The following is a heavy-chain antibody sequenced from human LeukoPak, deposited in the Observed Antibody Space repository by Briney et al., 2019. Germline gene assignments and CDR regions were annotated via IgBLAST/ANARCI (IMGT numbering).Heavy chain of an antibody. V-gene: IGHV3-48*03. CDR2: ISSSGSTI. D-gene: IGHD6-13*01. CDR1: GFTFSSYE. Sequence: GGSLRLSCAASGFTFSSYEMNWVRQAPGKGLEWVSYISSSGSTIYYADSVKGRFTISRDNAKNSLYLQMNSLRAEDTAVYYCAREAPIAAAGMLNYYYMDVWGKGTTVTISS. CDR3: AREAPIAAAGMLNYYYMDV. J-gene: IGHJ6*03.